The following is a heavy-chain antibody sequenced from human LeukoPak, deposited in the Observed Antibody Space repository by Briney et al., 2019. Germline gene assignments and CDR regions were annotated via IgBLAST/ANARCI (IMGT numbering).Heavy chain of an antibody. CDR1: GFPFDTYW. CDR3: ARISVHYGDLFDC. J-gene: IGHJ4*02. V-gene: IGHV3-7*05. CDR2: IKHDESEE. Sequence: GGSLRLSCAASGFPFDTYWMSWVRQAPGKGLEWVANIKHDESEESYVDSVKGRFIISRDNAQKSLYLQMKSLRAEDTAVYYCARISVHYGDLFDCWGQGTLVTVSS. D-gene: IGHD4-17*01.